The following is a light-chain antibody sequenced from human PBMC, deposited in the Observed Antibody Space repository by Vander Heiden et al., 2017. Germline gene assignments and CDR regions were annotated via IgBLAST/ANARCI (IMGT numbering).Light chain of an antibody. CDR2: GAS. V-gene: IGKV3-20*01. CDR3: QQYCHSPLA. Sequence: VLTQSPGTLSLSPGERATLSWRASPDIYRDYLAWYQQRPGQAPRLLIYGASSRATGIPDRFSGSGSGTDFSLTISRLEPEDFAVYYCQQYCHSPLAFGGGTKVDLK. J-gene: IGKJ4*01. CDR1: PDIYRDY.